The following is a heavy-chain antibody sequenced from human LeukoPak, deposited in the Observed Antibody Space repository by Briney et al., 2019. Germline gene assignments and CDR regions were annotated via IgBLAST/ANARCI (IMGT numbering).Heavy chain of an antibody. CDR3: ARCSSGYYCDHFQP. J-gene: IGHJ1*01. CDR2: IKQDGIDK. CDR1: GFTFSNYW. V-gene: IGHV3-7*01. Sequence: GGSLRLSCTASGFTFSNYWMTWIRQAPGKGLEWVANIKQDGIDKYYVDSVEGRFTVSRDKTKNSLFLQLHSLRVEDTAVYYCARCSSGYYCDHFQPWGQGSLVTVSS. D-gene: IGHD3-22*01.